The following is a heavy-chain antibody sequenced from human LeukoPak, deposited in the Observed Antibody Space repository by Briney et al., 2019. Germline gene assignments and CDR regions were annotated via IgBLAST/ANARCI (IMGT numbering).Heavy chain of an antibody. CDR2: ISSSGSTI. D-gene: IGHD3-10*02. Sequence: GGSLRFSCAASGFTFSSYERNGVRRAPGKGREGVSYISSSGSTIYYTDSVKGRFTISRDNAKNSLYLQMNSLRAEDTAVYYCAELGITMIGGVWGKGTTVTISS. J-gene: IGHJ6*04. V-gene: IGHV3-48*03. CDR1: GFTFSSYE. CDR3: AELGITMIGGV.